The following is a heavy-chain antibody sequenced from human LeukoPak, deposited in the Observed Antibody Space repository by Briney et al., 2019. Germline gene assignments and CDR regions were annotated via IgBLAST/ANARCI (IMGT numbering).Heavy chain of an antibody. V-gene: IGHV4-30-4*08. CDR3: ARGDYCSSTSCYNGYFQH. CDR1: GGSISSGDYY. Sequence: SQTLSLTCTVSGGSISSGDYYWSWIRQPPGKGLEWIGYIYYSGSTYHNPSLKSRVTISVDTSKNQFSLKLSSVTAADTAVYYCARGDYCSSTSCYNGYFQHWGQGTLVTVSS. CDR2: IYYSGST. J-gene: IGHJ1*01. D-gene: IGHD2-2*02.